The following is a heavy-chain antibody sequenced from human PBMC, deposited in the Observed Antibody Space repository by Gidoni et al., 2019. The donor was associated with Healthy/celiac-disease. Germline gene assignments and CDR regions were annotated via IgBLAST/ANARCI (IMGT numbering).Heavy chain of an antibody. CDR3: ARGKRGIAVAGTVLDY. CDR1: GFTFSSYA. CDR2: ISYDGSNK. Sequence: QVQLVESGGGVVQPGRSLRLSCAASGFTFSSYAMHWVRQAPGKGLEWVAVISYDGSNKYYADSVKGRFTISRDNSKNTLYLQMNSLRAEDTAVYYCARGKRGIAVAGTVLDYWGQGTLVTVSS. V-gene: IGHV3-30-3*01. J-gene: IGHJ4*02. D-gene: IGHD6-19*01.